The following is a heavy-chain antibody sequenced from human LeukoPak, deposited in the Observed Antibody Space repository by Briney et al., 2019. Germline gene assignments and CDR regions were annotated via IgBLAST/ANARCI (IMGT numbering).Heavy chain of an antibody. CDR2: ISSNGGST. Sequence: QAGGSLRLSCSASGFTFSSYATHWVRQAPGKGLEYVSTISSNGGSTYYADSVKGRFTTSRDNSKNTLSLQMSSLRAEDTAVYYCVKDQARLRYFDYWGQGTLVTVSS. J-gene: IGHJ4*02. CDR1: GFTFSSYA. V-gene: IGHV3-64D*06. D-gene: IGHD5-12*01. CDR3: VKDQARLRYFDY.